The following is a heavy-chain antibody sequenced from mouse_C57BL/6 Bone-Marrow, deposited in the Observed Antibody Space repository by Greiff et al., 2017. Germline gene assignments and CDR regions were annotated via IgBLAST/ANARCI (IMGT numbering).Heavy chain of an antibody. CDR3: ARLVLDY. CDR1: GYAFSSSW. Sequence: QVQLQQSGPELVKPGASVKIPCKASGYAFSSSWMNWVKQRPGKGLEWIGRIYPGDGDTNYNGKFKGKATLTADKSSSTAYMQLSSLTSEDSAVYFCARLVLDYWGQGTTLTVSS. D-gene: IGHD1-1*02. CDR2: IYPGDGDT. J-gene: IGHJ2*01. V-gene: IGHV1-82*01.